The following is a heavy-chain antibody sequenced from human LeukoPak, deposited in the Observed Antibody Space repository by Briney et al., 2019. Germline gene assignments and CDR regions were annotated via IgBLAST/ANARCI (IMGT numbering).Heavy chain of an antibody. CDR1: GFTFSSYG. D-gene: IGHD3-22*01. Sequence: SLRLSCAASGFTFSSYGMHWVRQAPGKGLEWVAVIWYDGSNKYYADSVKGRFTISRDNSKNTLYLQMNSLRAEDTAVYYCARGHWVANYYDSSGYDYWGQGTLVTVSS. V-gene: IGHV3-33*01. CDR2: IWYDGSNK. CDR3: ARGHWVANYYDSSGYDY. J-gene: IGHJ4*02.